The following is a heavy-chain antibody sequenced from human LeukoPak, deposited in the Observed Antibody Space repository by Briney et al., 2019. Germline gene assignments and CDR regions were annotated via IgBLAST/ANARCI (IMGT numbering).Heavy chain of an antibody. D-gene: IGHD3-10*01. V-gene: IGHV3-23*01. CDR3: AKDLGSREFDY. CDR1: GFTFSSYA. Sequence: GGPLRLSCATSGFTFSSYAMSWVRQAPGKGLEWVSTITGVSTYYADSVKGRFTISRDNSKNTLYLQMYSLRAEDTALYYCAKDLGSREFDYWGQGTLVTVSS. J-gene: IGHJ4*02. CDR2: ITGVST.